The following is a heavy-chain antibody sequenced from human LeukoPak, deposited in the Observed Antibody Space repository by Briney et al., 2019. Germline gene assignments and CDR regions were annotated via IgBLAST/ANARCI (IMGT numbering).Heavy chain of an antibody. Sequence: SETLSLTCAVSGGSFSGYYWSWIRQPPGKGLEWIGEINHSGSTNYNPSLKSRVTISVDTSKNQFSLKLSAVTAADTAVYYCARITRALHPTDVWGKGTTVSVSS. CDR1: GGSFSGYY. CDR2: INHSGST. J-gene: IGHJ6*04. CDR3: ARITRALHPTDV. D-gene: IGHD1-26*01. V-gene: IGHV4-34*01.